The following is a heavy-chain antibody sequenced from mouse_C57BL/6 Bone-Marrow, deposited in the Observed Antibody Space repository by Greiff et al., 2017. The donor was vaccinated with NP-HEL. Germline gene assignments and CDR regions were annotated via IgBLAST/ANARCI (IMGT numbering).Heavy chain of an antibody. CDR3: AGSSSWSDWYFDV. J-gene: IGHJ1*03. V-gene: IGHV3-3*01. CDR2: TFYSGIT. CDR1: GFSINSDCY. Sequence: EVKLVESGPSLVRPSQTLSLTCTVTGFSINSDCYWIWLRQFPGNKLEYIGYTFYSGITYYNPSLESRTYITRDTSKNQFSLKLSSVTTEDTATYYCAGSSSWSDWYFDVWGTGTTVTVSS. D-gene: IGHD1-1*01.